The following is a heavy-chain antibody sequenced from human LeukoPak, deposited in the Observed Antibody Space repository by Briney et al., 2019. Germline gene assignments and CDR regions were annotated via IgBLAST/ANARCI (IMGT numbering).Heavy chain of an antibody. CDR2: INPDGSQK. Sequence: GGSLRLSCAASGFTFDDYAMHWVRQAPGKGLEWVADINPDGSQKYSVDSVKGRFTISRDNAKNSLFLQMNSLRAEDTAVYYCVRQMIRFWFDPWGQGTQVTVSS. D-gene: IGHD3-16*01. J-gene: IGHJ5*02. CDR3: VRQMIRFWFDP. CDR1: GFTFDDYA. V-gene: IGHV3-7*01.